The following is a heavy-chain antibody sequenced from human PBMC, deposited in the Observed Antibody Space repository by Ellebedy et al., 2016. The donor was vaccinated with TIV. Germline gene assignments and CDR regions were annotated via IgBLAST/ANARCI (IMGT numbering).Heavy chain of an antibody. Sequence: GESLKISCAASGFSFRSYWMSWVRQAPGKGLEWVANIYQDGGVQYYVDSVKGRFTISRDNADNSLFLQMNSLRAEDTAVYYCARRGSYGDYAVQINSWLDTWGRGTLVAASS. CDR1: GFSFRSYW. D-gene: IGHD4-17*01. CDR3: ARRGSYGDYAVQINSWLDT. J-gene: IGHJ5*02. V-gene: IGHV3-7*01. CDR2: IYQDGGVQ.